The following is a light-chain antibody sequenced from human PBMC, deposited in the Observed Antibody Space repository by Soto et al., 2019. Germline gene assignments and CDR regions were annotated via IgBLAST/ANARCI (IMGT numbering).Light chain of an antibody. CDR2: DVN. V-gene: IGLV2-14*03. J-gene: IGLJ1*01. Sequence: QSALTQPASVSGSPGQSITISCTGTSSDIGAYNYVSWYRQHPGKAPQLLIYDVNNRPSGVSHRFSGSKSGNTASLTISGLQSEDEADYFCTSYTGSNTLEGFGPGTKLTVL. CDR3: TSYTGSNTLEG. CDR1: SSDIGAYNY.